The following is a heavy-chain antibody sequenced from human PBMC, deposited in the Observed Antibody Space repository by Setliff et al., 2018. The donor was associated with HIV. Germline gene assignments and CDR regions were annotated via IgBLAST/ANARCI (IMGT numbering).Heavy chain of an antibody. Sequence: PSETLSLTCTVSRASISSGGYYWSWIRQRPGEGLEWIGYIYYSGNTFYNPSLKSRVTISVDTSKNQFSLKLNSETAADTAVYYCARAKSLVRGVNYFDYWGQGTLVTVSS. D-gene: IGHD3-10*01. CDR3: ARAKSLVRGVNYFDY. V-gene: IGHV4-31*03. CDR2: IYYSGNT. CDR1: RASISSGGYY. J-gene: IGHJ4*02.